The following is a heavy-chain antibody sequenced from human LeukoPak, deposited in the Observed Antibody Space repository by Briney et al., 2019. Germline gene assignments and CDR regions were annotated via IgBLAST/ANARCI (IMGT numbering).Heavy chain of an antibody. CDR2: IYYSGST. V-gene: IGHV4-59*01. J-gene: IGHJ5*02. D-gene: IGHD3-10*01. CDR3: ARVDITMVRGVTTFDP. CDR1: GGSISSYY. Sequence: SETLSLACTVSGGSISSYYWSWIRQPPGKGLEWIGYIYYSGSTNYNPSLKSRVTISVDTSKNQFSLKLSPVTAADTAVYYCARVDITMVRGVTTFDPWGQGTLVTVSS.